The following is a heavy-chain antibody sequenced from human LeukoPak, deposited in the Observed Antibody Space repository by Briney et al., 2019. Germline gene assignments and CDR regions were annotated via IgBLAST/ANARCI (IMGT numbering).Heavy chain of an antibody. D-gene: IGHD6-13*01. CDR3: ARSKWIAAAGGRLYYFDY. J-gene: IGHJ4*02. Sequence: SETLSLTRAVSGGSISSSNWWSWVRQPPGKGLEWIGEIYHSGSTNYNPSLKSRVTISVDKSKNQFSLKLSSVTAADTAVYYCARSKWIAAAGGRLYYFDYWGQGTLVTVSS. CDR1: GGSISSSNW. CDR2: IYHSGST. V-gene: IGHV4-4*02.